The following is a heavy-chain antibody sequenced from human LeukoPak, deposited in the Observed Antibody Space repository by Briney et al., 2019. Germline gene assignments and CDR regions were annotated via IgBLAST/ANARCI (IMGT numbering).Heavy chain of an antibody. D-gene: IGHD1-7*01. CDR1: GGSISSYY. J-gene: IGHJ4*02. V-gene: IGHV4-4*07. CDR2: IYTSGST. CDR3: AREIWNYRTFHFDY. Sequence: NPSETLSLTCTVSGGSISSYYWSWIRQPAGKGLEWIGRIYTSGSTNYNPSLKSRVTMSVDTSKNQFSLKLSSVTAADTAVYYCAREIWNYRTFHFDYWGQGTLVTVSS.